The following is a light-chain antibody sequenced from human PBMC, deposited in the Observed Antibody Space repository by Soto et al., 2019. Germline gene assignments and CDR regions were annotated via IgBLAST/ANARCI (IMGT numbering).Light chain of an antibody. CDR2: GAS. J-gene: IGKJ4*01. CDR1: ESAGSK. CDR3: QQYNNWPPVT. Sequence: DTAMTQSPATLSVSPGERATLSCRASESAGSKLAWYQQKPGQSPRLLIYGASTRATGIPGRFSGSGSGTEFTLTISSRQSEDSAVYYCQQYNNWPPVTFGGGTKVEIK. V-gene: IGKV3-15*01.